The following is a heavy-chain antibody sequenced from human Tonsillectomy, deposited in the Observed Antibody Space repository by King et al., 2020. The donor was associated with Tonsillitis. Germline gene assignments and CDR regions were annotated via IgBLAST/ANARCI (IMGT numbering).Heavy chain of an antibody. Sequence: VQLQQWGAGLLKPSETLSLTCIVYGGSFSGYYWSWIRQSPGKGLEWIGEINHSGSTNYNPALKSRVTVSVDTSKNQFSLNLNSVTAADTAVYYCARGPTDYDISGCYEGFDLGGQGTLVTVSS. J-gene: IGHJ4*02. CDR3: ARGPTDYDISGCYEGFDL. CDR2: INHSGST. D-gene: IGHD3-22*01. V-gene: IGHV4-34*01. CDR1: GGSFSGYY.